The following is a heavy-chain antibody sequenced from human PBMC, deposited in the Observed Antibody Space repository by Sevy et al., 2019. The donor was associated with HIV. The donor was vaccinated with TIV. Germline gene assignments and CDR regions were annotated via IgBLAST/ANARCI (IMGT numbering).Heavy chain of an antibody. CDR1: GFTFSKYW. CDR3: ARDDGNYYFHY. D-gene: IGHD1-7*01. CDR2: IKQDAGQK. Sequence: GGSLRLSCAASGFTFSKYWMGWVRLAPGKGLEWVANIKQDAGQKDYVDSVKGRFTISRDNAKNSLYLQMNSLRAEDTAVYFCARDDGNYYFHYWGQGTLVTVSS. J-gene: IGHJ4*02. V-gene: IGHV3-7*01.